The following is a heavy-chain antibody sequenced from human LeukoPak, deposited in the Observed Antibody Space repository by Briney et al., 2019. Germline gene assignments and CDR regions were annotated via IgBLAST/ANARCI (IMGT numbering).Heavy chain of an antibody. D-gene: IGHD3-3*01. CDR2: IYPGDSDT. CDR1: GYSFTSYW. J-gene: IGHJ4*02. CDR3: ARHHDRYYDFWSGSGFDY. V-gene: IGHV5-51*01. Sequence: GESLKISCKGSGYSFTSYWIGWVRQMPGKGLEWMGIIYPGDSDTRYSPSFQGQVTISADKSISTAYLQWSSLKASDAAMYYCARHHDRYYDFWSGSGFDYWGQGTLVTVSS.